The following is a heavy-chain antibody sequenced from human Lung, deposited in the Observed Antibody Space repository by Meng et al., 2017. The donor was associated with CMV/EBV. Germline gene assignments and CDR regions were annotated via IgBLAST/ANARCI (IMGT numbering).Heavy chain of an antibody. CDR1: GFTFSSYE. D-gene: IGHD2-21*02. V-gene: IGHV3-48*03. J-gene: IGHJ4*02. CDR2: ISSSGSTI. CDR3: ARHRADYYFDY. Sequence: GGSXKISCAASGFTFSSYEMNWVRQAPGKGLEWVSYISSSGSTIYYADSVKGRFTISRDNAKNSLYVQMNSLRGEDTAVYYCARHRADYYFDYWGQGTLVTVSS.